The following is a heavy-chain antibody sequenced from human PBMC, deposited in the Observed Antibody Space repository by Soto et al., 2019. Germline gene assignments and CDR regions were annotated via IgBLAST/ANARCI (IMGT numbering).Heavy chain of an antibody. V-gene: IGHV3-7*04. Sequence: GGSLRLSCAASGFTFSSYWVSWVRQAPGKGLEWVANIKQDGSEKYYVDSVKGRFTISRDNAKNSLYLQMNSLRAEDTAVYYCAKDLNPAYCGADICWLYWGQGTLVTVS. J-gene: IGHJ4*02. D-gene: IGHD2-21*01. CDR3: AKDLNPAYCGADICWLY. CDR2: IKQDGSEK. CDR1: GFTFSSYW.